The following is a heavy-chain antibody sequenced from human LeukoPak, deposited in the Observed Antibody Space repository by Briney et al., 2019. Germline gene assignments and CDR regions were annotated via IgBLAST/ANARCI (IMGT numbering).Heavy chain of an antibody. J-gene: IGHJ6*02. V-gene: IGHV1-69*04. CDR1: GGTFSSYA. Sequence: ASVKVSCKASGGTFSSYAISWVRQAPGQGLEWMGRIIPILGIANYAQKFQGRVTITADKSTSTAYMELSSLRSEDTAVYYCASNHCSGGSCYGARYYYGMDVWGQGTTVTVSS. D-gene: IGHD2-15*01. CDR2: IIPILGIA. CDR3: ASNHCSGGSCYGARYYYGMDV.